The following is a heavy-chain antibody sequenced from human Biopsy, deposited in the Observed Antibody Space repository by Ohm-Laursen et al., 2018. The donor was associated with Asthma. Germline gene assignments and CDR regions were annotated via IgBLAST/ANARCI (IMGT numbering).Heavy chain of an antibody. CDR3: AREATSGEVPFGYFYALDV. V-gene: IGHV1-46*01. CDR1: GYTFTSCY. CDR2: INPFGGSS. J-gene: IGHJ6*04. D-gene: IGHD2-2*01. Sequence: ASVKVSCKASGYTFTSCYMHWVRQAPGHGLEWMGMINPFGGSSNFAQKFQGRLTMTRDTSTRTVYMELSSLRSEDTAVYYCAREATSGEVPFGYFYALDVWGEGTTVTVSS.